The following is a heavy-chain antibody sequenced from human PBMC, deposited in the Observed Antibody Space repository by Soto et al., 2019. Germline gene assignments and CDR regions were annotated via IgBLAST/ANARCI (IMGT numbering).Heavy chain of an antibody. D-gene: IGHD5-12*01. CDR3: STAHPRGPDY. Sequence: GGSLRLSCAASGFTFTNAWMNWVRQGPGKGLEWVGLIKSKTDGVIIDYPAPVKGRFIISRDDSRNTLYLQMNSLKTEYTAVYYCSTAHPRGPDYWGQGTLVTVSS. V-gene: IGHV3-15*01. CDR2: IKSKTDGVII. J-gene: IGHJ4*02. CDR1: GFTFTNAW.